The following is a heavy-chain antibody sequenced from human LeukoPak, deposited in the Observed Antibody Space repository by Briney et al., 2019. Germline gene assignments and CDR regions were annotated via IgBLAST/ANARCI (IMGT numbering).Heavy chain of an antibody. J-gene: IGHJ4*02. CDR1: GFTFSSYA. V-gene: IGHV3-23*01. D-gene: IGHD1-26*01. Sequence: GGSLRLSCAASGFTFSSYAMSWVRQAPGKGLEWVSAISNSGGSTYYADSVKGRFTISRDNSKNTLYLQMSSLRAEDTAVYYCAKIVAISGRPREGSDYWGQGTLVTVSS. CDR2: ISNSGGST. CDR3: AKIVAISGRPREGSDY.